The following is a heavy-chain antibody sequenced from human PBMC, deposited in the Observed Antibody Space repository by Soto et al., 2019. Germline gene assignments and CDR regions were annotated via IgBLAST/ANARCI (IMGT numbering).Heavy chain of an antibody. CDR1: GYTFTSYD. V-gene: IGHV1-8*01. D-gene: IGHD2-15*01. Sequence: GASVKVSCKASGYTFTSYDINWVRKATGQGLEWMGWMNPNSGNTGYAQKFQGRVTMTRNTSISTAYMEMSSLRSEDTAVYYCARARYCSGGSCYSPGYRDPDYYMDVWGKGTTVTVSS. CDR3: ARARYCSGGSCYSPGYRDPDYYMDV. J-gene: IGHJ6*03. CDR2: MNPNSGNT.